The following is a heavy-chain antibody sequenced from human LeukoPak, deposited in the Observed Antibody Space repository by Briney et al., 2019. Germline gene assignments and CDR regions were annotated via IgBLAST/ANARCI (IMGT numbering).Heavy chain of an antibody. CDR1: GGTFSSSA. CDR3: ARDQGLTAPPPYGLDV. Sequence: SVQVSCKASGGTFSSSAITWVRQAPGQGLEWMGRIIPVLNITSYAQKFQGSVTITADTSTSTVYMELSSLRSEETAVYYCARDQGLTAPPPYGLDVWGQGTTVIVSS. D-gene: IGHD5-18*01. J-gene: IGHJ6*02. CDR2: IIPVLNIT. V-gene: IGHV1-69*04.